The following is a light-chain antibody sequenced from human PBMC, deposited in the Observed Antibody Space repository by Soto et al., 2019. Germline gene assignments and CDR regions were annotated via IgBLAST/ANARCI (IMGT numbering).Light chain of an antibody. J-gene: IGKJ5*01. CDR3: QQYYSTMIT. CDR1: QSVLYSSNNKNY. Sequence: DIVMTQSPDSLAVSLGERATINCKSSQSVLYSSNNKNYLAWYQQKQGQPXKXXIYWASTRESGVPNRFSGSGSGTDLTITISSLQAEDVEVYYCQQYYSTMITFGQGTRLEIK. V-gene: IGKV4-1*01. CDR2: WAS.